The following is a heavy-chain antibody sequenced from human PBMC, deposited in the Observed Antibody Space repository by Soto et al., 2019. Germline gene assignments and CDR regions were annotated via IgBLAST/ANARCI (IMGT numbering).Heavy chain of an antibody. CDR2: INPHGGST. Sequence: ASVKVSCKAPGDTFTSYYLNWVRQAPGQGLEWMGVINPHGGSTKYAQKFQGRITMTRDTSRSTVYMELSSLRSDDTAIYYCATRITVFGLLIPPFDPWGQGTQVTVSS. J-gene: IGHJ5*02. V-gene: IGHV1-46*01. CDR1: GDTFTSYY. CDR3: ATRITVFGLLIPPFDP. D-gene: IGHD3-3*01.